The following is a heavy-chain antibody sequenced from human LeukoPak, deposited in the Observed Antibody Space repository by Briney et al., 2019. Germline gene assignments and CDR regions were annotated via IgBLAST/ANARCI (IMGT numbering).Heavy chain of an antibody. CDR1: GFTFSSYA. V-gene: IGHV3-23*01. CDR2: ISGSGGST. CDR3: AKALRPYYYDSSGFFLFDY. J-gene: IGHJ4*02. Sequence: GGSLRLSCAASGFTFSSYAMSWVRQAPGKGLEWVSAISGSGGSTYYADSVKGRFSISRDNSKNTLYLQMNSLRAEDTAVYYCAKALRPYYYDSSGFFLFDYWGQGTLVTVSS. D-gene: IGHD3-22*01.